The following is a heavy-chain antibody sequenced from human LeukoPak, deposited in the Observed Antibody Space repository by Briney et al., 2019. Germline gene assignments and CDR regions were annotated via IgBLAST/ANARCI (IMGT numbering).Heavy chain of an antibody. D-gene: IGHD3-22*01. CDR2: LNPHSGGT. V-gene: IGHV1-2*06. Sequence: ASVKVSCKASGYIFTDFYMHWVRQAPGQGLEWMGRLNPHSGGTTYAQKFQGRVTMTRDTSINTAYMDLSRLTFDDTAVYYCARDLGYSGSYYYYGMDVWGQGTTVTVSS. CDR3: ARDLGYSGSYYYYGMDV. J-gene: IGHJ6*02. CDR1: GYIFTDFY.